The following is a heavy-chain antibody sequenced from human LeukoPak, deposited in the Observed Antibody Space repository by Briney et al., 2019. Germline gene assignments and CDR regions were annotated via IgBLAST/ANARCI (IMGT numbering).Heavy chain of an antibody. CDR1: GFAFSSYS. D-gene: IGHD1-26*01. Sequence: GGSLRLSCAASGFAFSSYSMNWVRQAPGKGLEWVSSISSSSSYIYYADSVKGRFTISRDNAKNSLYLQMNSLRAEDTAVYYCARDQGAASLLSVPYYGMDVWGQGTTVTVSS. CDR3: ARDQGAASLLSVPYYGMDV. J-gene: IGHJ6*02. CDR2: ISSSSSYI. V-gene: IGHV3-21*01.